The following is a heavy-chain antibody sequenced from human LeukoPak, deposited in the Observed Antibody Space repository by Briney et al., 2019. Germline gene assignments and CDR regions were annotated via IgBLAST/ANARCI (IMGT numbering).Heavy chain of an antibody. D-gene: IGHD3-22*01. Sequence: PSETLSLTCTVSGGSISIYYWSWLRQPPGKGLEWIGRIYYSGTTNYNPSLESRVTISVDTSKNQFSLKLNSVTAADTAVYYCARSGDYYDTSGWGYFDYWGQGTLVTVYS. CDR3: ARSGDYYDTSGWGYFDY. CDR2: IYYSGTT. CDR1: GGSISIYY. V-gene: IGHV4-59*01. J-gene: IGHJ4*02.